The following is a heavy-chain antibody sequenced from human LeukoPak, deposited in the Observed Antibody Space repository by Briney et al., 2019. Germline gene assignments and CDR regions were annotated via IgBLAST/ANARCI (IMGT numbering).Heavy chain of an antibody. CDR2: IYYSGST. D-gene: IGHD2-21*02. J-gene: IGHJ4*02. V-gene: IGHV4-59*01. Sequence: SETLSLTCTVSGGSISSYYWSWIRQPPGKGLEWIGYIYYSGSTNYNPSLKSRVTISVDTSKNQFSLKLCSVTAANTAVYYCARAGMVTAPPDYWGQGTLVTVSS. CDR3: ARAGMVTAPPDY. CDR1: GGSISSYY.